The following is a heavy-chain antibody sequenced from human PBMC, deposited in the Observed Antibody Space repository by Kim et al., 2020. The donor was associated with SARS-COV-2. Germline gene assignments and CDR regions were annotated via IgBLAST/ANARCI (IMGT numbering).Heavy chain of an antibody. CDR1: GYPFIGHY. Sequence: ASVKVSCKASGYPFIGHYMHWVRQAPGQGLEWMGWITPNSGGTNYAQKFQGRVTMTRDTSITTAYMELSRLTSDDTAIYYCAIDQSGNWGPDYCGQETRVPVP. V-gene: IGHV1-2*02. CDR3: AIDQSGNWGPDY. CDR2: ITPNSGGT. J-gene: IGHJ4*02. D-gene: IGHD7-27*01.